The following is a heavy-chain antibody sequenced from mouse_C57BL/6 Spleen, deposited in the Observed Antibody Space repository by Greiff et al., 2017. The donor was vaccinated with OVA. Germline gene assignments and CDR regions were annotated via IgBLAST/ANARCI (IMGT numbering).Heavy chain of an antibody. V-gene: IGHV5-6*02. CDR2: ISSGGSYT. Sequence: DVKLQESGGDLVKPGGSLKLSCAASGFTFSSYGMSWVRQTPDKRLEWVATISSGGSYTYYPDSVKGRFTISRDNAKNTLYLQMSSLKSEDTAMYYCARRGDYGGYYYAMDYWGQGTSVTVAS. D-gene: IGHD2-4*01. CDR3: ARRGDYGGYYYAMDY. J-gene: IGHJ4*01. CDR1: GFTFSSYG.